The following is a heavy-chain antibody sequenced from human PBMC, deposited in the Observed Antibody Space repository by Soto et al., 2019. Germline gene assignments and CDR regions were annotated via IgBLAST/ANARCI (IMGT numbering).Heavy chain of an antibody. V-gene: IGHV1-8*01. CDR2: MNPNSGNT. J-gene: IGHJ6*03. Sequence: QVQLVQSGAEVKKPGASVKVSCKASGYTFTSYDINWVRQATGQGLEWMGWMNPNSGNTGYAQKFQSRVTMTRNTSISTAYMELSSLRSEDTAVYYRESGRRGRLVAATRGYSYYYMDVWGRGITVTVSS. CDR3: ESGRRGRLVAATRGYSYYYMDV. D-gene: IGHD2-15*01. CDR1: GYTFTSYD.